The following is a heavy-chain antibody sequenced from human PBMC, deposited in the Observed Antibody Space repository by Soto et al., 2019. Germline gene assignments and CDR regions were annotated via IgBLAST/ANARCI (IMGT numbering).Heavy chain of an antibody. CDR2: IIPIFGSA. Sequence: GASVKVSCKSSGGLFSSFGLSLVRQAPGQGLEWMGGIIPIFGSANYAQKFQGRVTITADDSTSTVYMELSSLRSEDTALYYCARGRGNSAVITTFDYWGQGTLVTGSS. CDR1: GGLFSSFG. CDR3: ARGRGNSAVITTFDY. D-gene: IGHD3-16*01. V-gene: IGHV1-69*13. J-gene: IGHJ4*02.